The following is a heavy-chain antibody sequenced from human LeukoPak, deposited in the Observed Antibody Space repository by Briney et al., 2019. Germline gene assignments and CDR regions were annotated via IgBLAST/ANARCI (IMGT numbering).Heavy chain of an antibody. CDR2: IYYSGST. D-gene: IGHD5-18*01. Sequence: PSETLSLTCTVSGGSISGSSYYWGWIRQPPGKGLEWIGSIYYSGSTYYNPSLKSRVTISVDTSKNQFSLKLSSVTAADTAVYYCARHPWIQLWYWAFDIWGQGTMVTVSS. CDR3: ARHPWIQLWYWAFDI. V-gene: IGHV4-39*01. CDR1: GGSISGSSYY. J-gene: IGHJ3*02.